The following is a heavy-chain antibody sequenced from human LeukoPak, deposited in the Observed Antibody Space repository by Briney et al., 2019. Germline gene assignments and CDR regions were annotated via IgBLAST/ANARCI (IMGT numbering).Heavy chain of an antibody. D-gene: IGHD2-2*01. J-gene: IGHJ3*02. CDR1: GYSISSGYY. CDR3: ARKYCSSTSCYFPAFDI. CDR2: IYHSGST. V-gene: IGHV4-38-2*01. Sequence: SETLSLTCAVSGYSISSGYYWGWIRQPPGKGLEWIGSIYHSGSTYYNPSLKSRVTISVDTSKNQFSLKLSSLSAADTAVYYCARKYCSSTSCYFPAFDIWGQGTMVTVSS.